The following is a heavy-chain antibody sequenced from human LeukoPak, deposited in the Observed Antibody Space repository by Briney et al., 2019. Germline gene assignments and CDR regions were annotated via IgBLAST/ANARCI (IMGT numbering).Heavy chain of an antibody. CDR3: AKPDTYYDNSSGYYYGY. CDR2: ISGSGGST. D-gene: IGHD3-22*01. V-gene: IGHV3-23*01. J-gene: IGHJ4*02. CDR1: GFTFSSYA. Sequence: GGSLRLSCAASGFTFSSYAMSWVRQAPGKGLEWVSAISGSGGSTYYADSVKGRFTISRDNSKNTLYLQMNSLRAEDTAVYYCAKPDTYYDNSSGYYYGYWGQGTLVTVSS.